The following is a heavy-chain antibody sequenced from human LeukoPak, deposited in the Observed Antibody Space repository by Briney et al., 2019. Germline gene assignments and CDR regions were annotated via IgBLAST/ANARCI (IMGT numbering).Heavy chain of an antibody. Sequence: GGSLRLSCAASGFTFSSYAMSWVRQAPGKGLEWVSAISGSGGSTYYADSVKGRFTISRDNAKISLYLQMNSLRAEDTAIYYCARTRGSSTSCYGPKSNWFDPWGQGTLVTVSS. D-gene: IGHD2-2*01. V-gene: IGHV3-23*01. J-gene: IGHJ5*02. CDR2: ISGSGGST. CDR1: GFTFSSYA. CDR3: ARTRGSSTSCYGPKSNWFDP.